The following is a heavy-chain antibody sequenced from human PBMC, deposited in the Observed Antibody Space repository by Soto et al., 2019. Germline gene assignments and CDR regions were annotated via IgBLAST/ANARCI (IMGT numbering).Heavy chain of an antibody. CDR3: ARRREAAGTWGYYYYYGMDV. V-gene: IGHV5-51*01. J-gene: IGHJ6*02. Sequence: PGESLKISCKGSGYSFTSYWIGWVRQMPGKGLEWMGIIYPGDSDTRYSPSFQGQVTISADKSISTAYLQWSSLKASDTAMYYCARRREAAGTWGYYYYYGMDVWGQGTTVTVSS. D-gene: IGHD6-13*01. CDR2: IYPGDSDT. CDR1: GYSFTSYW.